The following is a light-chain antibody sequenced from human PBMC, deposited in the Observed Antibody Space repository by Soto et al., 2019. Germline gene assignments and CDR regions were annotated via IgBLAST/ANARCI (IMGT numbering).Light chain of an antibody. CDR3: QQYNSYSRT. V-gene: IGKV3-15*01. CDR2: GAS. Sequence: EIVMTQSPPTLSVSPGERATLSCRANQSVSSNLAWYQQKPGQAPRLLIYGASTRATGIPARFSGSGSGTEFTLTISSLQPDDFATYYCQQYNSYSRTFGQGTKVDI. CDR1: QSVSSN. J-gene: IGKJ1*01.